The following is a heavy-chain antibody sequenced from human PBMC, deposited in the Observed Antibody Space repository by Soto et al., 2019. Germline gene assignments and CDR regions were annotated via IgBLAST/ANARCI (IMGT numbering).Heavy chain of an antibody. CDR3: ASDMYSSSFYGMDV. Sequence: EVQLVESGGGLVKPGGSLRLSCAASGFTFSSYSMNWVRQAPGKGLEWVSSISSSSSYIYYADSVKGRFTISRDNAKNSLYLQMNSLRAEDTAVYYCASDMYSSSFYGMDVWGQGTTVTVSS. D-gene: IGHD6-6*01. J-gene: IGHJ6*02. CDR1: GFTFSSYS. CDR2: ISSSSSYI. V-gene: IGHV3-21*01.